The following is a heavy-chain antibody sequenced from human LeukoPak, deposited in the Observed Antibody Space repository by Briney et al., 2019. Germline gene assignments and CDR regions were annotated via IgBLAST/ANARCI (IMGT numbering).Heavy chain of an antibody. J-gene: IGHJ4*02. CDR1: GYTFTSYG. CDR3: ARNAPRWGSSRYYFDY. V-gene: IGHV1-18*01. CDR2: ISAYNGNT. D-gene: IGHD6-6*01. Sequence: ASVKVSCKASGYTFTSYGISWVRQAPGQGLEWMGWISAYNGNTNYAQKLQGRVTMTTDTSTSTAYMELRSLRSDDTAVYYCARNAPRWGSSRYYFDYWGQGTLVTVSS.